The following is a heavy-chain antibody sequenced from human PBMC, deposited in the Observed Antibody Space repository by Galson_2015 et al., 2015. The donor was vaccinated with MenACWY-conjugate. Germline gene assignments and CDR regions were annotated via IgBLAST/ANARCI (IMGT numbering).Heavy chain of an antibody. J-gene: IGHJ5*02. Sequence: SLRLSCAASGFTFSNYWMHWVRQAPGTGLVWVSRINGDGRSTSYGDSVKGRFTTSRDNAKNTLFLQMNSLRVEDTAVYYCARAVCTGTGCAGSFDPWGQRTLVTVSS. CDR3: ARAVCTGTGCAGSFDP. V-gene: IGHV3-74*01. CDR2: INGDGRST. D-gene: IGHD2-8*02. CDR1: GFTFSNYW.